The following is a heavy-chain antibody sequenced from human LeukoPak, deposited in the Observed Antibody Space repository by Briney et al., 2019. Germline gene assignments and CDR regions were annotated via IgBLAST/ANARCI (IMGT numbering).Heavy chain of an antibody. Sequence: PSETLSLTCTVSGGSISSSSYYWGWIRQPPGKGLEWTGSIYYSGSTYYNPSLKSRVTISVDTSKNQFSLKLSSVTAADTAVYYCARLGYYDFWSGYYFDYWGQGTLVTVSS. J-gene: IGHJ4*02. CDR2: IYYSGST. CDR3: ARLGYYDFWSGYYFDY. V-gene: IGHV4-39*01. D-gene: IGHD3-3*01. CDR1: GGSISSSSYY.